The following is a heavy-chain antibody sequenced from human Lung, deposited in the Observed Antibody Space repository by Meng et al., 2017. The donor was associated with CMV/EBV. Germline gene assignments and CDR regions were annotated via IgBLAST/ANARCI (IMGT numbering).Heavy chain of an antibody. CDR3: ARDLGGLGRDFDY. V-gene: IGHV3-74*01. CDR2: IDGDGSST. J-gene: IGHJ4*02. CDR1: GFTFGGYW. D-gene: IGHD3-16*01. Sequence: GGSXRLXCAASGFTFGGYWMHWVRQAPGKRPVWVSRIDGDGSSTSYADSVKGRFTISRDNAKNTLSLQMNSLGAEDTAIYYCARDLGGLGRDFDYWGQGTRVTFSS.